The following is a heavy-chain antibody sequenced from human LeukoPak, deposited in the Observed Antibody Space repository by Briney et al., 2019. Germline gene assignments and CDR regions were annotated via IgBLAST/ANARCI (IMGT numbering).Heavy chain of an antibody. CDR3: YSNYGDSFDY. Sequence: GASVKVSCKASGYTFSSFYMHWVRQAPGQGLEWMGIINPTGGSTYYAQNFQGRVTMTSDMSTSTVYMELSSLRSEDTAVYYCYSNYGDSFDYWGQGTLVTVSS. D-gene: IGHD4-11*01. CDR1: GYTFSSFY. J-gene: IGHJ4*02. CDR2: INPTGGST. V-gene: IGHV1-46*01.